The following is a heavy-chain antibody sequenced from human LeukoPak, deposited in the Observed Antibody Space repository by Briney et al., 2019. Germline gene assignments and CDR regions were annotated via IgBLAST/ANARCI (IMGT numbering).Heavy chain of an antibody. J-gene: IGHJ4*02. CDR1: GFSLSTSGVG. D-gene: IGHD4-17*01. CDR2: IYWNDDK. V-gene: IGHV2-5*01. CDR3: VRHEYGDYVGY. Sequence: ESGPTLVNPTQTLTLTCTFSGFSLSTSGVGVGWIRQPPGKALEWLALIYWNDDKHFSPSLQSRLTITKDTSKNQVVLTMTNIDPVDTATYYCVRHEYGDYVGYWGQGTLVTVSS.